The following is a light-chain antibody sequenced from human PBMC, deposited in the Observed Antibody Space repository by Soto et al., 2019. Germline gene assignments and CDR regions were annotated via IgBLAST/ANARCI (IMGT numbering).Light chain of an antibody. J-gene: IGKJ1*01. CDR2: DAS. CDR1: QTVSSY. CDR3: QQRSNPTWT. V-gene: IGKV3-11*01. Sequence: EIVLTQSPATLSLSPGERATLSCRASQTVSSYLAWYQQKPGQAPRLLIYDASNRATGIPARFSGSGSGTDFTLTISSLEPEDFAVYYCQQRSNPTWTFGRGTKVEI.